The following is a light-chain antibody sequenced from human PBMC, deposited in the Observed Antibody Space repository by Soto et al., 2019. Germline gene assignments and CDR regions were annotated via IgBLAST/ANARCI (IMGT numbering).Light chain of an antibody. CDR1: QSISSW. CDR2: DAS. J-gene: IGKJ5*01. V-gene: IGKV1-5*01. CDR3: QQYNNYWT. Sequence: IQMTQSPSTLSASVGDRVTITCRASQSISSWLAWYQQKPGKAPKLLIYDASSLESGVPSRLSGSGSATEFTLTISSLQPDDFPTYYCQQYNNYWTFGQGTRLEI.